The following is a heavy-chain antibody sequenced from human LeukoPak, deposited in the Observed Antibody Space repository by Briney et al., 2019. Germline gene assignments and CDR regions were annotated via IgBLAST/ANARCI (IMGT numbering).Heavy chain of an antibody. Sequence: SETLSLTCAVYGGSFSGYYWSWIRQPPGKGLGWIGEINHSGSTNYNPSLKSRVTISADTSKNQFSLKLSSVTAADTAMYYCARDSPLYSGYDVFDYWGQGTLVTVSS. J-gene: IGHJ4*02. CDR3: ARDSPLYSGYDVFDY. D-gene: IGHD5-12*01. CDR2: INHSGST. V-gene: IGHV4-34*01. CDR1: GGSFSGYY.